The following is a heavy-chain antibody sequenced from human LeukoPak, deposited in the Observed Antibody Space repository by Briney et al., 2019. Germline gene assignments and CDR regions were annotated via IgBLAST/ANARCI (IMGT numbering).Heavy chain of an antibody. J-gene: IGHJ4*02. CDR3: ARGVVGATTGAYSFDY. V-gene: IGHV1-69*13. CDR2: IIPIFGTA. D-gene: IGHD1-26*01. CDR1: GGTFSSYA. Sequence: SVKVSCKASGGTFSSYAISWVRQAPGQGLEWMGGIIPIFGTANYAQKFQGRVTIIADESTSTAYMELSSLRSEDTAVYYCARGVVGATTGAYSFDYWGRGTLVTVSS.